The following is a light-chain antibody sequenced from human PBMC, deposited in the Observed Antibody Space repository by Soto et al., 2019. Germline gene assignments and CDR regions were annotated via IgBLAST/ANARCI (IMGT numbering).Light chain of an antibody. CDR1: QSVSSN. CDR3: QQYNNWPLT. J-gene: IGKJ5*01. CDR2: GSS. V-gene: IGKV3-15*01. Sequence: EIVMTQSPATLSVSPGERATLSCRASQSVSSNLAWYQQKPGQAPRLLIYGSSTRATGIPARFSGSGSGTEFTLTISSLQSEDFAVSYCQQYNNWPLTFGKGTRLEIK.